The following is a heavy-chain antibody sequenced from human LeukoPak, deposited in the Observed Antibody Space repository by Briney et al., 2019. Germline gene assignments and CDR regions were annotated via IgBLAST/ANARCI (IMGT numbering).Heavy chain of an antibody. V-gene: IGHV3-48*01. CDR2: ISRCSGTI. CDR3: ARESIGYSSGWTKYYFDY. J-gene: IGHJ4*02. Sequence: GGSLRLVWSASAFTFSNYNMNWVPQAPGKGLEWVAYISRCSGTIYYADSVKGRFTVPRDNAKSSLYLQMNSLRAEDTAVYYCARESIGYSSGWTKYYFDYWGQGTLVNVSS. CDR1: AFTFSNYN. D-gene: IGHD6-19*01.